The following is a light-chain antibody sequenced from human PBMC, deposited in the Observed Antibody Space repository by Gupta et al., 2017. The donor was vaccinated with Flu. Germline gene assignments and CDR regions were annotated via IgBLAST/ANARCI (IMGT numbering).Light chain of an antibody. J-gene: IGLJ3*02. V-gene: IGLV8-61*01. CDR3: QLFHGSIFSWV. Sequence: TLTSSLSYGAVLCSNDLSWYQQTTGQAPLTIIYNTRPRFSGVPERFSGSNFGKTAALTINGVKAGDEADYYCQLFHGSIFSWVFGGGTKLTVL. CDR1: YGAVLCSND. CDR2: NTR.